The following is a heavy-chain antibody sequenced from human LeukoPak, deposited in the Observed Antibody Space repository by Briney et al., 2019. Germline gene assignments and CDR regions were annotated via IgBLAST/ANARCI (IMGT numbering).Heavy chain of an antibody. Sequence: PSQTLSLTCTVSGGSISSGGYYWSWIRQPPGKGLEWIGYIYHSGSTYYNPSLKSRVTISVDRSKNQFSLKLSSVTAADTAVYYCARTLDMLLPHFDYWGQGTLVTVSS. CDR2: IYHSGST. V-gene: IGHV4-30-2*01. CDR1: GGSISSGGYY. CDR3: ARTLDMLLPHFDY. J-gene: IGHJ4*02. D-gene: IGHD2-15*01.